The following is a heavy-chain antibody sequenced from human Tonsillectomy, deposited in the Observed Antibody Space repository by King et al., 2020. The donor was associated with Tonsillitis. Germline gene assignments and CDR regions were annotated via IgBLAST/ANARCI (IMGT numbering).Heavy chain of an antibody. CDR2: INHSGST. Sequence: VQLQQWGAGLSKPSETLSLTCAVYGGSFSGYYWSWIRQPPGKGLEWIGEINHSGSTNYNPSLKSRVTISVDTSKNQFSLKLSSVTAADTAVYYCARKGVRGGFGLVITPFDYWGQGTLVTVSS. CDR1: GGSFSGYY. J-gene: IGHJ4*02. D-gene: IGHD3-3*01. CDR3: ARKGVRGGFGLVITPFDY. V-gene: IGHV4-34*01.